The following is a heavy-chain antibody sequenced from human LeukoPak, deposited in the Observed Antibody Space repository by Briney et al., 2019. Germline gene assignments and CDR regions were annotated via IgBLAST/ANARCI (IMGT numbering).Heavy chain of an antibody. D-gene: IGHD6-19*01. Sequence: SETLSLTCTVSGGSVSSKSHYWSWIRQPPGKGLEWIGYIYYSGTTKYNPALKSRVTISIDTSKNQFSLKLSSVTAADTAVYYCARAIPGYSSAWFSNWFDPWGQGTLVTVPS. CDR2: IYYSGTT. V-gene: IGHV4-61*01. CDR3: ARAIPGYSSAWFSNWFDP. CDR1: GGSVSSKSHY. J-gene: IGHJ5*02.